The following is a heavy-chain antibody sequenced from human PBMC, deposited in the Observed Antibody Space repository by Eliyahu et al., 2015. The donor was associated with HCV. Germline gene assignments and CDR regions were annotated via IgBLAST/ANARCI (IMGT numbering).Heavy chain of an antibody. CDR2: ISGSGGST. V-gene: IGHV3-23*01. CDR1: GFTFSSYA. CDR3: AKDQSGSYSLGYYYYGMDV. J-gene: IGHJ6*02. Sequence: EVQLLESGGGLVQPGGSLRXSCAASGFTFSSYAMSWVRQAPGKGVEWVSXISGSGGSTYYADXVKGRFTISRDNSKNTLYLQMNSLRAEDTAVYYCAKDQSGSYSLGYYYYGMDVWGQGTTVTVSS. D-gene: IGHD1-26*01.